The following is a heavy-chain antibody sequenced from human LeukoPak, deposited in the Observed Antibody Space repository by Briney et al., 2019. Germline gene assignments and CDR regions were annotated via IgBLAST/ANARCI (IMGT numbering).Heavy chain of an antibody. CDR1: GGSISSYY. V-gene: IGHV4-4*07. CDR3: ARDNQAHSLEWLSPRDYYMDV. J-gene: IGHJ6*03. Sequence: SETLSLTCTVSGGSISSYYWSWIRQPAGKGLEWIGRIYTSGSTNYNPSLKSRVTMSVDTSKNQFSLKLSSVTAADTAVYYCARDNQAHSLEWLSPRDYYMDVWGKGTTVTVSS. CDR2: IYTSGST. D-gene: IGHD3-3*01.